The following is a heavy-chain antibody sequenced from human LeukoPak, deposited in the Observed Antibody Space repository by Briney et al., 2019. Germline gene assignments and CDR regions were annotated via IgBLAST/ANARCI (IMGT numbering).Heavy chain of an antibody. CDR3: ARAYANYGDY. CDR1: GYTFNAFF. J-gene: IGHJ4*02. CDR2: INPHSGDT. D-gene: IGHD3-10*01. Sequence: ASVKVSCKASGYTFNAFFIHWVRQAPGQGLEWLGWINPHSGDTTYAQNFQGRVTMTRDTSISTIYMEVTSLISDDTAIYYCARAYANYGDYWGQGTLVTVSS. V-gene: IGHV1-2*02.